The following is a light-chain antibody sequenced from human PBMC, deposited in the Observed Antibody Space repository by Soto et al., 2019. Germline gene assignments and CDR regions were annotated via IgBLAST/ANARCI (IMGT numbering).Light chain of an antibody. CDR3: SSYSSSDTLHV. Sequence: QSALIQPPSVSGSPGQSVTISCTGTSSDVGNYGYVSWFQQHPGTVPKPMIYNVNTQPSGIPDRFSGSRSGNTASMTISGLQAEDEADYYCSSYSSSDTLHVFGTPTKLTVL. CDR1: SSDVGNYGY. V-gene: IGLV2-11*01. CDR2: NVN. J-gene: IGLJ1*01.